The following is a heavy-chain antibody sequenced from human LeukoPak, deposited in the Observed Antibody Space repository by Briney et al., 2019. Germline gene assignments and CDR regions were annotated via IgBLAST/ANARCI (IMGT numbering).Heavy chain of an antibody. J-gene: IGHJ4*02. D-gene: IGHD6-19*01. CDR2: ISGSGGNT. CDR3: ARSKSYSSGWTDFDC. Sequence: PGGSRRLSCAASGFTFSTYAMSWVRQAPGKGLEWVSTISGSGGNTYCADSVKGRFTISRENAKNSLYLQMDNLRAEDTAVYYCARSKSYSSGWTDFDCWGQGTLVTVSS. V-gene: IGHV3-23*01. CDR1: GFTFSTYA.